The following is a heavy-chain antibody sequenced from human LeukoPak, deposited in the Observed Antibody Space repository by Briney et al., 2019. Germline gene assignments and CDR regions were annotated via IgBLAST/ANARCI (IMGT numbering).Heavy chain of an antibody. Sequence: SETLSLTCTVSGGSIINYYWSWIRQPPGKGLEWIGNIYYSGSANYSPSLKSRVTISVDTSKDELFLRLSSVTAADTAVYYCTRDRGSLGGFDIWGQGTMVTVSS. V-gene: IGHV4-59*01. J-gene: IGHJ3*02. D-gene: IGHD1-26*01. CDR1: GGSIINYY. CDR3: TRDRGSLGGFDI. CDR2: IYYSGSA.